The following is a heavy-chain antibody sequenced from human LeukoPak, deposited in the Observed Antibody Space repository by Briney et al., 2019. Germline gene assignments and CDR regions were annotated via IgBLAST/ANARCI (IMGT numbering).Heavy chain of an antibody. V-gene: IGHV4-31*03. D-gene: IGHD1-26*01. J-gene: IGHJ1*01. Sequence: SDTLSLTCTVPGGSISGTTHYWSWIRQLPGKGLEWIGFKYYSESAYYNPSLKSRVTISVDTSKKQSSLNLSSVTAADTAVYYCASSGSYYFQHWGQGTLVTVSS. CDR2: KYYSESA. CDR3: ASSGSYYFQH. CDR1: GGSISGTTHY.